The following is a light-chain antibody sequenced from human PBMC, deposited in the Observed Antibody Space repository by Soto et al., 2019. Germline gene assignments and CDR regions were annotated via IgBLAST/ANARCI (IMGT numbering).Light chain of an antibody. CDR3: QQHGSSPFT. V-gene: IGKV3-20*01. CDR2: GAS. J-gene: IGKJ3*01. Sequence: EIVLTQSPGTLSLPPGERATLSCRASQSVSANYLAWYQQTAGQAPRLLIYGASTRDTSSPDRYSRSGSGTDFTLTISRLEPEDFAVYFCQQHGSSPFTFGPGTKVDI. CDR1: QSVSANY.